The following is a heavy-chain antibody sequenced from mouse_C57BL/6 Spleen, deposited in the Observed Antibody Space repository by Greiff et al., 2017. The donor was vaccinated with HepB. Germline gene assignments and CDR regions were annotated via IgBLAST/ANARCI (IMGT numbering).Heavy chain of an antibody. CDR1: GFSLTSYG. CDR3: AKNGDGYSLYAMDY. D-gene: IGHD2-3*01. Sequence: VKVEESGPGLVQPSQSLSITCTVSGFSLTSYGVHWVRQSPGKGLEWLGVIWRGGSTDYNAAFMSRLSITKDNSKSQVFFKMNSLQADDTAIYYCAKNGDGYSLYAMDYWGQGTSVTVSS. V-gene: IGHV2-5*01. CDR2: IWRGGST. J-gene: IGHJ4*01.